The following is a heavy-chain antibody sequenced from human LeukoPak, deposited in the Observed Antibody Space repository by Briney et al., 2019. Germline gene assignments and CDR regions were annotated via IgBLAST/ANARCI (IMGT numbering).Heavy chain of an antibody. J-gene: IGHJ6*03. D-gene: IGHD5-18*01. V-gene: IGHV4-34*01. CDR1: GGSFSDYY. Sequence: PSETLSLTCAVYGGSFSDYYWNWIRQPPGKGLEWIGEINHSGSTSYNPSLKSRVTISVDTSKNQFSLKLSSVTAADTAVYFCARTTEGGYTYDYFYYYYMDVWGKGTTVTISS. CDR2: INHSGST. CDR3: ARTTEGGYTYDYFYYYYMDV.